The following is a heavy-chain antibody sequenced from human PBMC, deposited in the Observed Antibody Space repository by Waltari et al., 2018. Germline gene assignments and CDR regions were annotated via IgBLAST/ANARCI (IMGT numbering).Heavy chain of an antibody. J-gene: IGHJ6*02. Sequence: EVQLVESGGGLVQPGGSLRLSCAASGFPFSSYWMSWVRQAPGKGLEWVANIKQDGSEKYYVDSVKGRFTISRDNAKNSLYLQMNSLRAEDTAVYYCARTLVTTFGMDVWGQGTTDTVSS. V-gene: IGHV3-7*01. CDR2: IKQDGSEK. CDR3: ARTLVTTFGMDV. CDR1: GFPFSSYW. D-gene: IGHD4-4*01.